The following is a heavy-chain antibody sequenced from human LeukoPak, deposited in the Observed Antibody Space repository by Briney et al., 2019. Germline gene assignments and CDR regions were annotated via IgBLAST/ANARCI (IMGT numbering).Heavy chain of an antibody. CDR1: GGSISSGDYY. Sequence: SETLSLTCTVSGGSISSGDYYWSWIRQPPGKGLEWIGYIYYSGSTYYNPSLKSRVTISVDTSKNQFSLKLSSVTAADTAVYYCARDLEYCSSTSCYRGGAFDIWGQGTMVTVSS. CDR3: ARDLEYCSSTSCYRGGAFDI. D-gene: IGHD2-2*01. V-gene: IGHV4-30-4*01. CDR2: IYYSGST. J-gene: IGHJ3*02.